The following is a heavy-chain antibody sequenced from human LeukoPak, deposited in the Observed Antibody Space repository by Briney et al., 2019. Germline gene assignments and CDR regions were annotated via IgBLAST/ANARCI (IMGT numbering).Heavy chain of an antibody. D-gene: IGHD3-22*01. CDR1: GGSISSYY. V-gene: IGHV4-59*12. CDR3: ARDEGSAYPFDY. J-gene: IGHJ4*02. Sequence: PSETLSLTCTVSGGSISSYYWSWIRQPPGKGLEWIGYIYYSGSTNYNPSLKSRVTISVDTSKNQFSLKLSSVTAADTAVYFCARDEGSAYPFDYWGQGTLVTVSS. CDR2: IYYSGST.